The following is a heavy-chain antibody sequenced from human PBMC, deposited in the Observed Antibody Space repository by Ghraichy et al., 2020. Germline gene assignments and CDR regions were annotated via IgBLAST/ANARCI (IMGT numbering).Heavy chain of an antibody. CDR1: GFTFSSYA. V-gene: IGHV3-30-3*01. D-gene: IGHD1-26*01. CDR2: ISYDGSNK. Sequence: SLRLSCAASGFTFSSYAMHWVRQAPGKGLEWVAVISYDGSNKYYADSVKGRFTISRDNSKNTLYLQMNSLRAEDTAVYYCARDEVGARDPYFDYWGQGTLVTVSS. J-gene: IGHJ4*02. CDR3: ARDEVGARDPYFDY.